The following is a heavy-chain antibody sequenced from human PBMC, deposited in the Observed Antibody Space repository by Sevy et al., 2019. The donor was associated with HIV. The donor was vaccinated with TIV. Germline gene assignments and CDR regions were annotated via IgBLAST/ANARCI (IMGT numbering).Heavy chain of an antibody. D-gene: IGHD3-22*01. J-gene: IGHJ3*02. CDR3: ATSQDYYDSSRDAFDI. CDR1: GYSVSDLS. CDR2: YDPEDGET. Sequence: ASVKVSCKVSGYSVSDLSIHWVRQAAGKGLEWMGGYDPEDGETIYAQKFQGRVTMTEDTSTDTAYMELSSLRSEDTAVYYCATSQDYYDSSRDAFDIWGQGTMVTVS. V-gene: IGHV1-24*01.